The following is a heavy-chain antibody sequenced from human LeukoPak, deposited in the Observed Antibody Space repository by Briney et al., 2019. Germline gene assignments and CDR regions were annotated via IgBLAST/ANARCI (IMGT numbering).Heavy chain of an antibody. CDR2: IYSDNT. V-gene: IGHV3-53*01. CDR1: GFTVSSNS. D-gene: IGHD4/OR15-4a*01. J-gene: IGHJ4*02. Sequence: GGSLRLSCTVSGFTVSSNSMSGVSQAPGKGLEWVSFIYSDNTHYSDSVKGRFTISRDNSKNTLYLQMNSLRAEDTAVYYCARRAGAYSHPYDYWGQGTLVTVSS. CDR3: ARRAGAYSHPYDY.